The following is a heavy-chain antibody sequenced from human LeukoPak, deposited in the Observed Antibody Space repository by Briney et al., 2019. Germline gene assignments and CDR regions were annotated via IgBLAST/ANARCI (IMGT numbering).Heavy chain of an antibody. D-gene: IGHD6-13*01. V-gene: IGHV3-30*18. Sequence: GGSLRLSCAASGFTFSSYGMHWVRQAPGKWLEWVAVISYDGSNKYYADSVKGRFTISRDNSKNTLYLQMNSLRAEDTAVYYCAKDLGSSWYLIDYWGQGTLVTVSS. J-gene: IGHJ4*02. CDR1: GFTFSSYG. CDR3: AKDLGSSWYLIDY. CDR2: ISYDGSNK.